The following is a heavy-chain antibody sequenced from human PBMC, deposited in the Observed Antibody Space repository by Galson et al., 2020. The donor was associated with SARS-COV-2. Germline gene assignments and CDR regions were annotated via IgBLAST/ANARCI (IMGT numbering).Heavy chain of an antibody. Sequence: SETLSLTCTVSDDSISNYYWTWIRQPAGKGLEWIGRIYTSGNSVYNPSLKSRVTMSVDTSKRQFSLKMTSVTAADTAVYYCASSTSSGWQRYYYHIDVWGKGTTVTVSS. CDR2: IYTSGNS. CDR3: ASSTSSGWQRYYYHIDV. D-gene: IGHD6-19*01. J-gene: IGHJ6*03. V-gene: IGHV4-4*07. CDR1: DDSISNYY.